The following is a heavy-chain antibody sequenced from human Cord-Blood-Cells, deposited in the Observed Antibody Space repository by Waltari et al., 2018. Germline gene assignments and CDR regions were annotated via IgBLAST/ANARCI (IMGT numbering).Heavy chain of an antibody. J-gene: IGHJ4*02. V-gene: IGHV1-46*01. D-gene: IGHD1-7*01. CDR1: GYTFTSYY. CDR2: INPSGGST. Sequence: QVQLVQSGAEVKKPGASVKVSCKASGYTFTSYYMHWVRQAPGQGLEWMGIINPSGGSTSYAQKFQGRVTMTRDTSTSTVYMELSSLRSEDTAVYYCARDRGPPTYVALREGGTIYFDYWGQGTLVTVSS. CDR3: ARDRGPPTYVALREGGTIYFDY.